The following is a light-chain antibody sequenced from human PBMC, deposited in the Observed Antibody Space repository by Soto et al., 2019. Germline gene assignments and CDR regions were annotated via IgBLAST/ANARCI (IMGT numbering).Light chain of an antibody. V-gene: IGKV3-20*01. CDR3: QHYGSSPQT. J-gene: IGKJ1*01. CDR2: GAS. CDR1: QSVSSSY. Sequence: EIVLTQSPGTLSLSPGERATLSCRVSQSVSSSYLAWYQQKPGQAPRLLIYGASDRATGIPDRFTGSGSGTDFTLTINRLEPEDFAVYFCQHYGSSPQTFGQGTKVDNK.